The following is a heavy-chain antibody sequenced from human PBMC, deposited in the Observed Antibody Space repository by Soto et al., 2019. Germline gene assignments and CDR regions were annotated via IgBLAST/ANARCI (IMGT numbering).Heavy chain of an antibody. CDR2: IYDAATA. Sequence: QVQLQESGPGLMKPSGTLSLICSVSGESVGSGTYYWSWVRHAPGRGLEWIGYIYDAATAIYNPSNKRRISTSLDATKKKVSTKMTSGTAADTAIYYGARDRRGIADGFRYSYRMEVWGQGTAVTVSS. V-gene: IGHV4-61*01. J-gene: IGHJ6*02. CDR3: ARDRRGIADGFRYSYRMEV. D-gene: IGHD6-13*01. CDR1: GESVGSGTYY.